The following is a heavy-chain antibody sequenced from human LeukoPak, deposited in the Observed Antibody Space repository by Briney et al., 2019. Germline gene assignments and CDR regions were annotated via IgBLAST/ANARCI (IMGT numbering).Heavy chain of an antibody. CDR2: IIPFLGTA. J-gene: IGHJ6*04. CDR3: ARTLRYGTNTVVGYDYGMAV. D-gene: IGHD1-14*01. Sequence: GSSVKVSCKASGGTLSSYAISWVRQAPGQGLEWMGGIIPFLGTANYAQKFQGRVTITADESTSTAYMELSSLRSEDTGVYSCARTLRYGTNTVVGYDYGMAVWGKGTTVTVSS. V-gene: IGHV1-69*13. CDR1: GGTLSSYA.